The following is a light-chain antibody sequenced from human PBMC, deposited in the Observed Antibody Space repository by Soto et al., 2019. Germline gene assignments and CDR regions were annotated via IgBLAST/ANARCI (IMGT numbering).Light chain of an antibody. CDR3: SSYTGSSTLCV. CDR2: EVT. CDR1: SSDVGTYNY. Sequence: QSVLAQPASVSGSPGQSITISCTVTSSDVGTYNYVSWYQQHPGKAPKVMIYEVTYRPSGVSNRFSGSKSGNTASLTISGLQAEDEAEYYCSSYTGSSTLCVFGTGTKVTLL. V-gene: IGLV2-14*01. J-gene: IGLJ1*01.